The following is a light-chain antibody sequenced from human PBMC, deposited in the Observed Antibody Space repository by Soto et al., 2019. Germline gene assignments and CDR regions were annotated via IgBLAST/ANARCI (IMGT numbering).Light chain of an antibody. Sequence: QAVVTQPPSVSGAPGQRVTISCTGSSSNIGAGYDVHWYQQIPGTAPKLLIYGNTNRPSGVPDRFSGSKSGTSVSLAITGLQAEDEANYYCQSYDSSLSGFVVFGGGTKLTVL. CDR2: GNT. CDR1: SSNIGAGYD. CDR3: QSYDSSLSGFVV. V-gene: IGLV1-40*01. J-gene: IGLJ2*01.